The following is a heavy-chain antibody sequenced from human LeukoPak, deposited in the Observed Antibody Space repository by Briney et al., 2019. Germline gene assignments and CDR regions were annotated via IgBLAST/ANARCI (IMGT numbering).Heavy chain of an antibody. Sequence: SLTRTFTRGSNPNCRFYWGCIRHPPEKGLEWLGSIYYSESTHYTPSLKSRVTISVDTSKKQFSLKLSSVTAADTAVYYCATRSAAYDSSGYLYYMDVWGQGATVTVSS. J-gene: IGHJ6*03. D-gene: IGHD3-22*01. V-gene: IGHV4-39*07. CDR2: IYYSEST. CDR3: ATRSAAYDSSGYLYYMDV. CDR1: RGSNPNCRFY.